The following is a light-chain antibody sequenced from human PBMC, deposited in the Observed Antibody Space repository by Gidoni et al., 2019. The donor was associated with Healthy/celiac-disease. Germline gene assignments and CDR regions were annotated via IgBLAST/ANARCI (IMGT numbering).Light chain of an antibody. CDR2: GAS. J-gene: IGKJ2*03. V-gene: IGKV3-15*01. CDR1: QSVSSN. Sequence: EIVMTQSPATLSVSPGERATLSCRASQSVSSNLAWYQQKPGQAPRLLIYGASTRATGIPARFSGSGSGTEFTLTISSLQSEDFAVYYCQQYNNWPEMYGFGQGTKLEIK. CDR3: QQYNNWPEMYG.